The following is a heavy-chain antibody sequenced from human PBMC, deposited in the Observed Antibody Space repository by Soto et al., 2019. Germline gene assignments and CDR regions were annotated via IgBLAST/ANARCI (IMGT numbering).Heavy chain of an antibody. V-gene: IGHV3-30*18. D-gene: IGHD5-18*01. CDR1: GFTFSSYG. Sequence: QVQLVESGGGVVQPGRSLRVSCAASGFTFSSYGMHWVRQAPGKGLEWVAVTSYDGSNKYYADSVKGRFTISRDNSKNTLYLQMNSLRAEDTAVYYCAKDDGYSHTRGTDAWGQGTTVTVSS. J-gene: IGHJ6*02. CDR3: AKDDGYSHTRGTDA. CDR2: TSYDGSNK.